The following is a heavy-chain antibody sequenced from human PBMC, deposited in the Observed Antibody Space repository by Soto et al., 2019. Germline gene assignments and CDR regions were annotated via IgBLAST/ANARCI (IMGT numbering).Heavy chain of an antibody. CDR3: ATGNLDSMPEY. Sequence: PEKLSLTCFVSDGSISSYDWWTWVRQPPGKGLEWIGKMYHSGGADYSPSLKSRVTISADSSKNHFSLRLTGVTAADTAVYYCATGNLDSMPEYWGQGSQVTVSA. D-gene: IGHD2-2*01. J-gene: IGHJ1*01. V-gene: IGHV4-4*03. CDR1: DGSISSYDW. CDR2: MYHSGGA.